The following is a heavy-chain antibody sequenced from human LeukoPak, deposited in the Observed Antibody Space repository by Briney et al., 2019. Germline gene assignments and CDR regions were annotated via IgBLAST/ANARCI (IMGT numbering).Heavy chain of an antibody. J-gene: IGHJ5*02. Sequence: PGESLKISCKGSGYSFTSYWIGWVRQMPGKGLERMGIIYPGDSDTRYSPSFQGQVTISADKSISTAYLQWSSLKASDTAMYYCARMVRGVILSGWFDPWGQGTLVTVSS. D-gene: IGHD3-10*01. CDR1: GYSFTSYW. CDR3: ARMVRGVILSGWFDP. V-gene: IGHV5-51*01. CDR2: IYPGDSDT.